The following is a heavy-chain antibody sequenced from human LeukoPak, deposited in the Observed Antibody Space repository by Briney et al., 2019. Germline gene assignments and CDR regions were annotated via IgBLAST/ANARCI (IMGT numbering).Heavy chain of an antibody. Sequence: GGSLRLSCVVSGFTFSRYYMGWVCQSPGKGLEWVAMTASDGGDRNYVDSVKGRFTIYRDNSKNTLYLQMNSLAAEDTAVYYCAFLIREPQHWGQGTLVTVSS. CDR1: GFTFSRYY. CDR3: AFLIREPQH. V-gene: IGHV3-7*01. J-gene: IGHJ1*01. CDR2: TASDGGDR. D-gene: IGHD1-26*01.